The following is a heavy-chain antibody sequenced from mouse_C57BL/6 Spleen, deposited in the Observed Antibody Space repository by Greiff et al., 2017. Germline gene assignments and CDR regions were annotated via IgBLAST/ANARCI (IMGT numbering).Heavy chain of an antibody. V-gene: IGHV1-19*01. CDR2: INPYNGGT. Sequence: VQLKESGPVLVKPGASVKMSCKASGYTFTDYYMNWVKQSHGKSLEWIGVINPYNGGTSYNQKFKGKATLTVDKSSSTAYMELNSLTSEDSAVYYCARSGPGSMDYWGQGTSVTVSS. CDR3: ARSGPGSMDY. CDR1: GYTFTDYY. D-gene: IGHD1-1*01. J-gene: IGHJ4*01.